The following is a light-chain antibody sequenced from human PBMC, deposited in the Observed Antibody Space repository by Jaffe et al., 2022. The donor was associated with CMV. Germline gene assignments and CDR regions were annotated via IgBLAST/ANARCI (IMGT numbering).Light chain of an antibody. CDR1: KLGDKY. CDR3: QAWDSSTVA. CDR2: QDT. Sequence: SYELTQPPSVSVSPGQTVSITCSGDKLGDKYACWYQQKPGQSPVLVIYQDTKRPSGIPERFSGSNSGNTATLTISGTQAMDEGDYYCQAWDSSTVAFGGGTKLTVL. V-gene: IGLV3-1*01. J-gene: IGLJ2*01.